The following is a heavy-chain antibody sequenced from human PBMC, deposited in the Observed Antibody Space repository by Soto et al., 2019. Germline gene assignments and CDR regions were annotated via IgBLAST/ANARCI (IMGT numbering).Heavy chain of an antibody. J-gene: IGHJ6*02. CDR2: ISSSSSYI. V-gene: IGHV3-21*01. Sequence: EVQLVESGGGLVKPGGSLRLSCAASGFTFSSYSMNWVRQAPGKGLEWVSSISSSSSYIYYADSVKGRFTISRDNAKNSLYLQMNSLRAEDTAVYYCARDFDYQLPPYYYYGMDVWGQGTTVTVSS. D-gene: IGHD2-2*01. CDR3: ARDFDYQLPPYYYYGMDV. CDR1: GFTFSSYS.